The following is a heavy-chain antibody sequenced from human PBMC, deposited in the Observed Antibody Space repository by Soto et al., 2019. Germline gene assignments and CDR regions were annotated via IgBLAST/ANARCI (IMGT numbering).Heavy chain of an antibody. J-gene: IGHJ6*03. V-gene: IGHV4-39*01. Sequence: SETLSLTCTVSGGSISSSSYYWGWIRQPPGKGLEWIGSIYYSGSTYYNPSLKSRVTISVDTSKNQFSLKLSSVTAADTAVYYCARLKGYCSSTSCYFGDYYYYYFMDVCGKGTSVTVSS. CDR2: IYYSGST. CDR1: GGSISSSSYY. CDR3: ARLKGYCSSTSCYFGDYYYYYFMDV. D-gene: IGHD2-2*01.